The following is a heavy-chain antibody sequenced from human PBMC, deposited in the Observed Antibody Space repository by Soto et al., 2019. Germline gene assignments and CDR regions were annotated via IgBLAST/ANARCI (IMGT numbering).Heavy chain of an antibody. CDR3: ARLGSGSYYQLDY. CDR2: IYSSGST. Sequence: SETLSLTCTVSGGSISGYYWSWIRQPPGRGLEWIGYIYSSGSTNYNPSLQSRVTMSVDTSKNQFSLKLSSVTAADTAVYYCARLGSGSYYQLDYWGQGTLVTVSS. V-gene: IGHV4-59*08. D-gene: IGHD3-10*01. J-gene: IGHJ4*02. CDR1: GGSISGYY.